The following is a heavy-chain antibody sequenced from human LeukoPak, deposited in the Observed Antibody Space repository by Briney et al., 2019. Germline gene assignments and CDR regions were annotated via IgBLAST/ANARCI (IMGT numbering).Heavy chain of an antibody. CDR1: GFTYSSYA. CDR2: IKQDGSEK. D-gene: IGHD3-3*01. V-gene: IGHV3-7*01. Sequence: PGGSLRLSCAASGFTYSSYAMSWVRQAPGKGLEWVANIKQDGSEKYYVDSVKGRFTISRDNAKNSLYLQMNSLRAEDTAVYYCARDYDFWSGTDYWGQGTLVTVSS. CDR3: ARDYDFWSGTDY. J-gene: IGHJ4*02.